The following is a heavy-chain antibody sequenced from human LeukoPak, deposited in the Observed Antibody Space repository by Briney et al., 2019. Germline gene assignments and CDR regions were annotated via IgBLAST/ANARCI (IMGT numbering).Heavy chain of an antibody. Sequence: SETLSLTCTVSGGSINSGSYYWSWIRQPAGKGLEWIGRIYTSVSTNYNPSLKSRVTISVDTSKNQFSLKLNSVTAADTAVYYCAREDIHNHRRERYWYFDLWGRGTLVTVSS. CDR1: GGSINSGSYY. CDR2: IYTSVST. D-gene: IGHD1-1*01. J-gene: IGHJ2*01. V-gene: IGHV4-61*02. CDR3: AREDIHNHRRERYWYFDL.